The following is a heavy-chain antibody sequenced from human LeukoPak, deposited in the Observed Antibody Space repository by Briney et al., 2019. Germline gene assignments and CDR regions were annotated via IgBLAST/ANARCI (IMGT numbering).Heavy chain of an antibody. D-gene: IGHD6-13*01. CDR2: ISYDGSIK. CDR1: GFTFSGYG. Sequence: GGSLRLSCAASGFTFSGYGIHWVRQAPGKGLEWVAFISYDGSIKYYVDSVKGRITISRDNSKNTLYLQVNSLRVEDTAFYYCAKALGSTCLDYWGQGTLVTVSS. V-gene: IGHV3-30*18. CDR3: AKALGSTCLDY. J-gene: IGHJ4*02.